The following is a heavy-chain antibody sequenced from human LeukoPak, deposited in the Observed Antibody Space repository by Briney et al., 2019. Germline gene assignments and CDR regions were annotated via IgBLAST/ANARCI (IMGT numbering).Heavy chain of an antibody. CDR1: GGSFSGYY. Sequence: RTSETLSLTCAVYGGSFSGYYWSWIRQPPGKGLEWIGEINHSGSTNYSPSLKSRVTISVDTSKNQFSLKLSSVTAADTAVYYCARAALGIPDYWGQGTLVTVSS. CDR3: ARAALGIPDY. J-gene: IGHJ4*02. D-gene: IGHD7-27*01. V-gene: IGHV4-34*01. CDR2: INHSGST.